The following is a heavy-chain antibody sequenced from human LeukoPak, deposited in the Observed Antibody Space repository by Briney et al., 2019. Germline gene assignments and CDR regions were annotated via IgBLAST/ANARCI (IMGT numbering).Heavy chain of an antibody. J-gene: IGHJ4*02. V-gene: IGHV1-3*01. CDR2: INAVNGNT. CDR3: ARGPRAAADDY. CDR1: GYIFINYA. Sequence: ASVTVSCKASGYIFINYAINWGRQAPGQRPEWIGWINAVNGNTKYSQKFQGRVTITRDTSASTAYMELSSLRSEDTAVYYCARGPRAAADDYWGQGTLVTVSS. D-gene: IGHD6-13*01.